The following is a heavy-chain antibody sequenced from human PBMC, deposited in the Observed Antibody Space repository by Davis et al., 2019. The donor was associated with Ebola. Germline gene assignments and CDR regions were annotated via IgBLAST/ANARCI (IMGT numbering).Heavy chain of an antibody. CDR2: ISGSGGTT. D-gene: IGHD6-19*01. J-gene: IGHJ4*02. Sequence: GGSLRLSCADSVITFSSYAMTWVRQAPGKGLEWVSAISGSGGTTYYAGSVKGRFTVSRDNSKKTMYLQMNSLRAADTAVYYCARALAVAGPPTYWGQGTLVTVSS. CDR1: VITFSSYA. V-gene: IGHV3-23*01. CDR3: ARALAVAGPPTY.